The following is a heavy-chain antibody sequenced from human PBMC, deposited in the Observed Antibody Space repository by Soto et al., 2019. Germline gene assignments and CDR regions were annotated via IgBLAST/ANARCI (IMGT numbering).Heavy chain of an antibody. CDR1: GGSISSYY. CDR3: ARGKMANHYYYGMDV. CDR2: IYYSGST. J-gene: IGHJ6*02. D-gene: IGHD2-8*01. V-gene: IGHV4-59*01. Sequence: SETLSLTCTVSGGSISSYYWSWIRQPPGKGLEWIGYIYYSGSTNYNPSLKSRVTISVDTSKNPFSLKLSSVTAADTAVYYCARGKMANHYYYGMDVWGQGTTVTVSS.